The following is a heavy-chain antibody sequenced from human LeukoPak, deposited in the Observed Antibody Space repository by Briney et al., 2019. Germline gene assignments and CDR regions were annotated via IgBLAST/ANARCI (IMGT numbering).Heavy chain of an antibody. J-gene: IGHJ4*02. CDR2: IYYSGST. Sequence: SETLSLTCTVSGGSISSGDYYWSWIRQPPGKGLEWIGYIYYSGSTYYNPSLKNRVTISVDTSKNQFSLKLSSVTAADTAVYYCARGGIAAADTDYWGQGTLVTVSS. V-gene: IGHV4-30-4*08. CDR1: GGSISSGDYY. D-gene: IGHD6-13*01. CDR3: ARGGIAAADTDY.